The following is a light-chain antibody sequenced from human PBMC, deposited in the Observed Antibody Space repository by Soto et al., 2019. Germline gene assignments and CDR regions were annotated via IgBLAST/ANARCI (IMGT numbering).Light chain of an antibody. Sequence: QSVLTQPASVSGSPGQSITISCTGTSSDVGGYNYVSWYQHHPGKAPTVMIYDVTKRPSGVPDRFSGSKSGNTASLTISGLQAEDEADYYCCSYAGSYIYVFGTGTKLTVL. CDR2: DVT. J-gene: IGLJ1*01. CDR1: SSDVGGYNY. V-gene: IGLV2-11*01. CDR3: CSYAGSYIYV.